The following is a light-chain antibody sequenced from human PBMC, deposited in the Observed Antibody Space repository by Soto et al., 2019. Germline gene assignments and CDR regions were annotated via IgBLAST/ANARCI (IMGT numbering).Light chain of an antibody. V-gene: IGKV1-33*01. CDR2: DAS. J-gene: IGKJ3*01. CDR1: QDISNY. Sequence: DLQMTQSPSSLSASVGDRVTITCQASQDISNYLNWYQQKQGKAPKLLIYDASNLETGVPSRFSGSGSGTDFTFTISSLQPEDIATYYCQQYDNLPFTFGPGTKVDIK. CDR3: QQYDNLPFT.